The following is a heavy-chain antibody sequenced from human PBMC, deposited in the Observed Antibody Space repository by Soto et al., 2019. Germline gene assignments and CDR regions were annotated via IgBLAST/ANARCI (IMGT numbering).Heavy chain of an antibody. CDR1: GYSFISYG. J-gene: IGHJ4*02. CDR3: GRGLGGGWYYFDY. V-gene: IGHV1-18*04. D-gene: IGHD6-19*01. Sequence: QGQLVQSGVEVKKPGASVKVSCKASGYSFISYGIGWVRQAPGQGLEWMGWITVNSGNTNYPQKFQGRVTMTTDTSTSTAYMELRSLTSDDTAVYYCGRGLGGGWYYFDYWGPGMLVTVSS. CDR2: ITVNSGNT.